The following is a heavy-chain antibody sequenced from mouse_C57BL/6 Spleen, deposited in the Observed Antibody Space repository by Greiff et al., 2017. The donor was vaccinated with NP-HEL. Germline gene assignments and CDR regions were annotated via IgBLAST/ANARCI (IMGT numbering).Heavy chain of an antibody. Sequence: EVKLVESGGGLVKPGGSLKLSCAASGFTFSSYAMSWVRQTPEKRLEWVATISDGGSYTYYPDNVKGRFTISRDNAKNNLYLQMSHLKSEDTAMYYCAREGGYSWNYWGQGTTLTVSS. CDR3: AREGGYSWNY. J-gene: IGHJ2*01. CDR1: GFTFSSYA. D-gene: IGHD2-3*01. CDR2: ISDGGSYT. V-gene: IGHV5-4*01.